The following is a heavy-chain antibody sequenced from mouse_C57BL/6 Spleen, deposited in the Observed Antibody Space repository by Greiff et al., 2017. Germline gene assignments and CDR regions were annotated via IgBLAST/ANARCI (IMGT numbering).Heavy chain of an antibody. CDR3: ARGSSYDY. V-gene: IGHV1-55*01. D-gene: IGHD1-1*01. Sequence: QVQLQQPGAELVKPGASVKMSCKASGYTFTSYWITWVKQRPGQGLEWIGDIYPGSGSTNYNEKFKSKATLTVDTPSSTAYMQLSSLTSEDSAVYYCARGSSYDYWGQGTTLTVSS. CDR2: IYPGSGST. J-gene: IGHJ2*01. CDR1: GYTFTSYW.